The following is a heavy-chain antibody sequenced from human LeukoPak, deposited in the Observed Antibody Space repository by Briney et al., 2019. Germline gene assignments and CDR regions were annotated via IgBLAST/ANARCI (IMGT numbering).Heavy chain of an antibody. CDR3: ARGVGAGATGGFDY. V-gene: IGHV1-69*04. CDR1: GGIFSSYA. CDR2: IIPIHGTA. J-gene: IGHJ4*02. D-gene: IGHD1-26*01. Sequence: ASVKVSCKASGGIFSSYAISWVRQAPGQGLEWMGRIIPIHGTANYAQKLQGRVTMTTDTSTSTAYMELRSLRSDDTAVYYCARGVGAGATGGFDYWGQGTLVTVSS.